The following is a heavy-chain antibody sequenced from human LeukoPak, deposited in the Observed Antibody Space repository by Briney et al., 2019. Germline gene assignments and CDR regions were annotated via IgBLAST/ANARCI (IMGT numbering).Heavy chain of an antibody. Sequence: VASVKVSCKASGYTFTSYDINWVRQATGQGLEWMGGIIPIFGTANYAQKFQGRVTITADESTSTAYMELSSLRSEDTAVYYCARSLPLYYYDSSGTNLLDAFDIWGQGTMVTVSS. CDR1: GYTFTSYD. V-gene: IGHV1-69*13. CDR3: ARSLPLYYYDSSGTNLLDAFDI. J-gene: IGHJ3*02. CDR2: IIPIFGTA. D-gene: IGHD3-22*01.